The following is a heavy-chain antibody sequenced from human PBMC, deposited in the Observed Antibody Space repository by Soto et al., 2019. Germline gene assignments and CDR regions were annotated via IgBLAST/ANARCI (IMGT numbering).Heavy chain of an antibody. CDR3: ASPYSSSWLPIPFDY. CDR2: IYSGGST. J-gene: IGHJ4*02. CDR1: GFTVSSNY. Sequence: GGSLRLSCAASGFTVSSNYMSWVRQAPGKGLEWVSVIYSGGSTYYADSVKGRFTISRDNSKNTLYLQMNSLRAEDTAVYYCASPYSSSWLPIPFDYWGQGTLVTVSS. V-gene: IGHV3-66*01. D-gene: IGHD6-13*01.